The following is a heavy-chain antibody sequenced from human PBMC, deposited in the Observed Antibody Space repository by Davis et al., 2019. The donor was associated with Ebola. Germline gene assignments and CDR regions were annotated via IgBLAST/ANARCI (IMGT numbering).Heavy chain of an antibody. J-gene: IGHJ5*02. V-gene: IGHV1-8*01. CDR1: GYTFTSYD. D-gene: IGHD1-26*01. CDR2: MNPNSGNT. Sequence: AASVKVSCKTSGYTFTSYDINWVRQATGQGLEWMGWMNPNSGNTGYAQKFQGRVTMTRNTSISTAYMELSSLRFEDTAVYYCARAPSYRSSKWDWPDPWGQGTLVTVSS. CDR3: ARAPSYRSSKWDWPDP.